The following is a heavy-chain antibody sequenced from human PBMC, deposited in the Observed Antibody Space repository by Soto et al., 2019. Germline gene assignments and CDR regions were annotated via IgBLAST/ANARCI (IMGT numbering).Heavy chain of an antibody. CDR3: ARNYYDSSGRHEGVFDY. Sequence: QVQLVQSGAEVKKPGASVKVSCKASGYTFTSYYMHWVRQAPGQGLEWMGIINPSGGSTSYAQKFQGRVTMTRDTSTSTVYMELSSLRSEDTAVYYCARNYYDSSGRHEGVFDYWGQGTLVTVSS. V-gene: IGHV1-46*01. CDR1: GYTFTSYY. D-gene: IGHD3-22*01. J-gene: IGHJ4*02. CDR2: INPSGGST.